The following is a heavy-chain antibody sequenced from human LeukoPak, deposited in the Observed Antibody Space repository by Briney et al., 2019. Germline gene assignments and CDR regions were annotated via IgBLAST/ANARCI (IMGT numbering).Heavy chain of an antibody. J-gene: IGHJ4*02. Sequence: PGGSLRLSCAASGFTFSDAWMSWVRQAPGKGLEWVGRIKSKTDGGTVEYAAPVKGRITISRDDSKDTLYMQMNSLKTDDTAVYYCSTGPIVGVPAGGQGTLVTVSS. CDR2: IKSKTDGGTV. D-gene: IGHD2-2*01. CDR1: GFTFSDAW. CDR3: STGPIVGVPA. V-gene: IGHV3-15*01.